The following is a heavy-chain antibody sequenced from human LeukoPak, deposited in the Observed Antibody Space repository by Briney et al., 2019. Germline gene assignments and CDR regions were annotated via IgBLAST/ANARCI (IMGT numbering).Heavy chain of an antibody. Sequence: PGGSLRLSCAASGFTFNTYEMNWVRQAPGKGLEWVSSISNSGSTIYYADSVKGRFTISRDNTKNSLYLQMNSLRAEDTAVYYCARSISCSVWGKGTTVTISS. D-gene: IGHD2-2*01. V-gene: IGHV3-48*03. CDR1: GFTFNTYE. CDR2: ISNSGSTI. CDR3: ARSISCSV. J-gene: IGHJ6*04.